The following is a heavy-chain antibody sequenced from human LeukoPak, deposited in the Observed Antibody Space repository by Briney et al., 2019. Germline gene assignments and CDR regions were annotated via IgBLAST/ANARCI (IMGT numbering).Heavy chain of an antibody. V-gene: IGHV4-34*01. J-gene: IGHJ4*02. Sequence: PSETLSLTCAVYGGSFSGYYWSWIRQPPGKGLEWIGEINHSRSTNYNPSLKSRVTLSVDTSKNQFSLKLSSVTAADTAVYYCARAEYSRSSGYYFDYWGQGTLVTVSS. CDR1: GGSFSGYY. CDR2: INHSRST. CDR3: ARAEYSRSSGYYFDY. D-gene: IGHD6-6*01.